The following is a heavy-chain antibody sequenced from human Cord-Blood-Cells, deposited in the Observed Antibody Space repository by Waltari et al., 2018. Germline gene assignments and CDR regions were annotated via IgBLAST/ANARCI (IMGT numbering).Heavy chain of an antibody. V-gene: IGHV4-34*01. D-gene: IGHD6-13*01. J-gene: IGHJ4*02. CDR1: GGSFSGYY. CDR3: AREGGLTAAGTDY. Sequence: QVQLQQWGAGLLKPSETLSLTCAVSGGSFSGYYWSWIHQPPGKGLEWIWEINHSGSTNYNPSLKSRVTISVDTSKNQFSLKLSSVTAADTAVYYCAREGGLTAAGTDYWGQGTLVTVSS. CDR2: INHSGST.